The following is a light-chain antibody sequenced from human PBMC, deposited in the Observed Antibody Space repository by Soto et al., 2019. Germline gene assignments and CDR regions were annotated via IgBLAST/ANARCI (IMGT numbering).Light chain of an antibody. J-gene: IGKJ1*01. CDR1: QSFSGH. CDR3: QQRSKRRT. V-gene: IGKV3-11*01. Sequence: EIVLTQSTDTLSLSPGERATLSGRASQSFSGHLAWSTQKPGQAPRSLIYDASKRATGIPARFSVIGFGTDYTLTIRSLEPEEFAVYDCQQRSKRRTFVQGTKVDIK. CDR2: DAS.